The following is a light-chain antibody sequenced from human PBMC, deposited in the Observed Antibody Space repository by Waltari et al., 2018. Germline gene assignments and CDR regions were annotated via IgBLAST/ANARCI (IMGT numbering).Light chain of an antibody. CDR3: QHSYTTPKT. CDR2: AAS. CDR1: QSVGIY. J-gene: IGKJ1*01. Sequence: DIQMTQSPSSLSASVGDRVTITCRASQSVGIYLNWYQQKPGKAPNLLIYAASSLHGGVPSRFSGSGYGTDFTLTISSLQPEDFATYYCQHSYTTPKTFGQGTKVEIK. V-gene: IGKV1-39*01.